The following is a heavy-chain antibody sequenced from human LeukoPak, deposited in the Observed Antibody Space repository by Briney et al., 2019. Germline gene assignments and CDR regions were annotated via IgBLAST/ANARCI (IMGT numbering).Heavy chain of an antibody. D-gene: IGHD5-18*01. J-gene: IGHJ3*02. CDR1: GFTFSSYW. CDR2: IKHDGSEK. CDR3: ARGTGRGYSYGYYGAFDI. V-gene: IGHV3-7*04. Sequence: GGSLRLSCVVSGFTFSSYWMSWVRQAPGKGLEWVANIKHDGSEKYYVDSVKGRFTISRDNAKNSVYLQMNSLRAEDTAVYYCARGTGRGYSYGYYGAFDIWGQGTMVTVSS.